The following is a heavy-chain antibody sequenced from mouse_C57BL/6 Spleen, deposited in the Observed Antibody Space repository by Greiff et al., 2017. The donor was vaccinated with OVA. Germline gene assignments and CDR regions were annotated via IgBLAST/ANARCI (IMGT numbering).Heavy chain of an antibody. Sequence: QVHVKQSGAELVRPGASVKLSCKASGYTFTSYGISWVKQRTGQGLEWIGEIYPRSGNTYYNEKFKGKATLTADKSSSTAYMELRSLTSEDSAVYFCARGGDYPGFAYWGQGTLVTVSA. CDR2: IYPRSGNT. D-gene: IGHD2-4*01. CDR1: GYTFTSYG. CDR3: ARGGDYPGFAY. V-gene: IGHV1-81*01. J-gene: IGHJ3*01.